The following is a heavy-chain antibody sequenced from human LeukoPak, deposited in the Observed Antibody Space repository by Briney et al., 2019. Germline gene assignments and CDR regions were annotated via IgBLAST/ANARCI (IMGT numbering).Heavy chain of an antibody. CDR1: GFTVSSNY. D-gene: IGHD3-3*01. CDR2: INSDGSST. Sequence: GGSLRLSCAASGFTVSSNYMSWVRQAPGKGLVWVSRINSDGSSTSYADSVKGRFTISRDNAKNTLYLQMNSLRAEDTAVYYCASIFATTDYWGQGTLVTVSS. CDR3: ASIFATTDY. V-gene: IGHV3-74*01. J-gene: IGHJ4*02.